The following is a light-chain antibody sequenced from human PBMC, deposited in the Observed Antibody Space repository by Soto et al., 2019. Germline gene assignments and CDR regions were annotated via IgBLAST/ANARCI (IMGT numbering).Light chain of an antibody. CDR3: QQYDNSPWT. V-gene: IGKV3-20*01. CDR2: GAS. CDR1: QGVTTSY. J-gene: IGKJ4*02. Sequence: EIVLTQSPGTLSLSPGERATLSCRASQGVTTSYLAWYQQKPGQAPRLLIYGASTRATGIPDRFSGSGSGSDFTLTISSLEPEESAVYYCQQYDNSPWTFGGGTKVDIK.